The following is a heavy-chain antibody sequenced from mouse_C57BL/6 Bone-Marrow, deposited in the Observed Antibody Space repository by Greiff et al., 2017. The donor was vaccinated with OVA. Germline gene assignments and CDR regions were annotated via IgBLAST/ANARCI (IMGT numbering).Heavy chain of an antibody. CDR1: GYTFTSYW. Sequence: QVQLQQPGAELVKPGASVKMSCKASGYTFTSYWITWVKQRPGQGLERIGDIYPGSGSTNYNEKFKSKATLTVDTSSSTAYMQLSSLTSEDSAVYYCARYPITTVVLDYWGQGTTLTVSS. D-gene: IGHD1-1*01. J-gene: IGHJ2*01. CDR2: IYPGSGST. CDR3: ARYPITTVVLDY. V-gene: IGHV1-55*01.